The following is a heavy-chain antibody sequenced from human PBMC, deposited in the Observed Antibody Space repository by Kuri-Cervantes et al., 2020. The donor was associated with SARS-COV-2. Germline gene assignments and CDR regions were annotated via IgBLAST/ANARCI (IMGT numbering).Heavy chain of an antibody. CDR2: ISGSGGYT. CDR1: GFTFSSYA. J-gene: IGHJ5*02. CDR3: ARDRNWNWFDP. V-gene: IGHV3-23*01. Sequence: GGSLRLSCAASGFTFSSYAMSWVRQAPGKGLEGVSGISGSGGYTYYADSVKGRFTISRDNAKNSLYLQMNSLRAEDTAVYYCARDRNWNWFDPWGQGTLVTVSS. D-gene: IGHD1-1*01.